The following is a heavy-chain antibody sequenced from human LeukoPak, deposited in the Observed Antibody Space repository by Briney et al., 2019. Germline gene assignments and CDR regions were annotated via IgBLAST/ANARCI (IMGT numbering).Heavy chain of an antibody. J-gene: IGHJ4*02. CDR1: GFTFADYT. CDR3: AKDEGGDVYFFDY. CDR2: ISFTGLRT. V-gene: IGHV3-43*01. D-gene: IGHD2-21*01. Sequence: GGSLRLSCAASGFTFADYTMHWVRQVPGRSLERVSLISFTGLRTYYADSLKGRFTISRDNSKNSLYLQMNSLRTEDTALYYCAKDEGGDVYFFDYWGQGALVTVSS.